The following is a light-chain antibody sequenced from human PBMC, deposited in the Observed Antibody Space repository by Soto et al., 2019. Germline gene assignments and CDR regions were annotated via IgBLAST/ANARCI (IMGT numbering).Light chain of an antibody. CDR1: QSLSSN. CDR3: QHYSNWPPRYS. CDR2: NIL. J-gene: IGKJ2*01. Sequence: IMLTQCPGTLYVYPGERVSLSCRASQSLSSNVAWYQQKPGQAPRLLIYNILTRATGIPARFSGSGSGTEFTLTISSLQSEDCAVYFCQHYSNWPPRYSFVQGTKVDIK. V-gene: IGKV3-15*01.